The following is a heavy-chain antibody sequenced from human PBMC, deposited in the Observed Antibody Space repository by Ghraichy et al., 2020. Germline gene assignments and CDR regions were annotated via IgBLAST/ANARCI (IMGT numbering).Heavy chain of an antibody. CDR1: GYTFTSYG. V-gene: IGHV1-18*01. D-gene: IGHD3-9*01. J-gene: IGHJ6*02. CDR2: ISAYYGNT. CDR3: ARDQIRYFDWLLPSDYYGMDV. Sequence: ASVKVSCKASGYTFTSYGISWVRQAPGQGLEWMGWISAYYGNTNYAQKLQGRVTMTTDTSTSTAYMELRSLRSDDTAVYYCARDQIRYFDWLLPSDYYGMDVWGQGTTVTVSS.